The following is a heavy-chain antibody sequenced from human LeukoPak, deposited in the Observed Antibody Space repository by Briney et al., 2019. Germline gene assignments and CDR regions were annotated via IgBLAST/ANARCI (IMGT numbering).Heavy chain of an antibody. CDR1: GGSISGSSYY. Sequence: SETLSLTCTVSGGSISGSSYYWGWIRQPPGKGLEWIGSIYYSGSTYYNPSLKSRVTISVATSKNQFSLKLSSVTAADTAVYYCARQPHLRGYSGYDFYPNWFDPWGQGTLVIVSS. V-gene: IGHV4-39*01. J-gene: IGHJ5*02. CDR2: IYYSGST. D-gene: IGHD5-12*01. CDR3: ARQPHLRGYSGYDFYPNWFDP.